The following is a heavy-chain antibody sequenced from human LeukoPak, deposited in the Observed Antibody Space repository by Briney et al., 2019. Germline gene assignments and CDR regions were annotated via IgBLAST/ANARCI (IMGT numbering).Heavy chain of an antibody. CDR1: GFTVSSNY. CDR3: AREKQQLAFSH. Sequence: PGGSLRLSCAASGFTVSSNYMSWVRQAPGKGLEWVSVIYSGGSTYYADSVKGRFTISRDNSKNTLYLQMNSLRAEDTAVYYCAREKQQLAFSHWGQGTLVTVFS. V-gene: IGHV3-66*01. D-gene: IGHD6-13*01. J-gene: IGHJ4*02. CDR2: IYSGGST.